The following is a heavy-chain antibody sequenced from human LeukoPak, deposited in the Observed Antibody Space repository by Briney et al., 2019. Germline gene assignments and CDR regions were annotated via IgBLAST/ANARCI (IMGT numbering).Heavy chain of an antibody. CDR1: GGSFSGYY. J-gene: IGHJ3*02. CDR2: INHSGST. D-gene: IGHD2-2*01. Sequence: SETLSLTCAVYGGSFSGYYWSWIRQPPGKGLEWIGEINHSGSTNYNPSLKSRVTISVDTSKNQFSLKLSSVTAADTAVYYCARGLCCSSTSCYENAFDIWGQGTMVTVSS. CDR3: ARGLCCSSTSCYENAFDI. V-gene: IGHV4-34*01.